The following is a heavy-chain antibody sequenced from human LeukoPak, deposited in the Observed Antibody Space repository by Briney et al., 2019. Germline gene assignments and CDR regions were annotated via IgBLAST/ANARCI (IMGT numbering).Heavy chain of an antibody. Sequence: NPGGSLRLSCAASGFTFSSYSMNWVRQAPGKGLEWVSSISSSSSYIYYADSVKGRFTISRDNAKNSLYLQMNSLRAEDTAVYYCARDRDYYDSSGEPDYWGQGTLVTVSS. CDR2: ISSSSSYI. D-gene: IGHD3-22*01. V-gene: IGHV3-21*01. J-gene: IGHJ4*02. CDR3: ARDRDYYDSSGEPDY. CDR1: GFTFSSYS.